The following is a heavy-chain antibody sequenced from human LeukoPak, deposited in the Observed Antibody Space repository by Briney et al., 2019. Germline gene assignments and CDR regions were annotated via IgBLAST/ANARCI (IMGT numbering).Heavy chain of an antibody. CDR2: INPNSGGT. CDR3: ASFRRSYCSSTSCYEDGMDV. Sequence: ASANVSCKASGYTFTGYYMHWLRQAPGQGLQWIGWINPNSGGTNYAQNFQGRVTMTRDTSISTAYMELSRLRSDDTAVYYCASFRRSYCSSTSCYEDGMDVWGQGTTVTVSS. D-gene: IGHD2-2*01. J-gene: IGHJ6*02. CDR1: GYTFTGYY. V-gene: IGHV1-2*02.